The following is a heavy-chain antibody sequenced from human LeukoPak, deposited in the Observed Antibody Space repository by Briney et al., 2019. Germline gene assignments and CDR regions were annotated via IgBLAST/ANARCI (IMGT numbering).Heavy chain of an antibody. CDR1: GGSISSYY. CDR2: IFYTGST. J-gene: IGHJ4*02. CDR3: ARGSGYVYY. V-gene: IGHV4-59*01. D-gene: IGHD5-12*01. Sequence: SETLSLTCTVSGGSISSYYWSWIRQPPGKGLEWLGSIFYTGSTNYHPSLKSRVTISLDTSKNQFSLKLSSVTAADTAVYYCARGSGYVYYWGQGTLVTVSS.